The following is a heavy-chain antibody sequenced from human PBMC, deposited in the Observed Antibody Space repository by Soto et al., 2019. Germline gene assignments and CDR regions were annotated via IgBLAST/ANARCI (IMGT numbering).Heavy chain of an antibody. V-gene: IGHV3-74*01. Sequence: EVQVVESGGGLVQPGGSLRLSCAASGFTFTSYWMHWVRQAPGKGLVWVSRIDSDESSANYADSVKGRFTISRDNAKKMLYLQMNSLRAEDTAVYYCARSGLRDLYFDNWGQGTLVTVSS. CDR3: ARSGLRDLYFDN. CDR2: IDSDESSA. CDR1: GFTFTSYW. D-gene: IGHD5-12*01. J-gene: IGHJ4*02.